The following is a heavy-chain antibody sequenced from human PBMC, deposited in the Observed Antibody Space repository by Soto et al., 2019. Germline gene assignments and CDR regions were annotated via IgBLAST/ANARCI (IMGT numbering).Heavy chain of an antibody. J-gene: IGHJ4*02. Sequence: QVQLQESGPGQVKRSQTLCLTCTVSGGSINSDGDCWSWIRQHPGKGLDWIGCISYGGSTSYNPSLKSRVTISVDTSKNQFSLKLSSVTAADTAVYYCSRGILVWGQGTLITVSS. V-gene: IGHV4-31*03. CDR3: SRGILV. D-gene: IGHD5-18*01. CDR2: ISYGGST. CDR1: GGSINSDGDC.